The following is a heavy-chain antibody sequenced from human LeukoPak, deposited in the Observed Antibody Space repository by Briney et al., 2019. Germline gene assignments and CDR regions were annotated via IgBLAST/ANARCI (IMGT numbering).Heavy chain of an antibody. CDR1: GFTFSSYS. J-gene: IGHJ6*03. CDR2: VSSSSSYI. V-gene: IGHV3-21*01. Sequence: GGSLRLSCVASGFTFSSYSMNWVRQAPGKGLEWVSSVSSSSSYIYYADSVKGRFTISRDNAKNSLYLQMNSLRAEDTAVYYCARLGPDYYDSSGYYYTDYYYMDVWGKGTTVTVSS. D-gene: IGHD3-22*01. CDR3: ARLGPDYYDSSGYYYTDYYYMDV.